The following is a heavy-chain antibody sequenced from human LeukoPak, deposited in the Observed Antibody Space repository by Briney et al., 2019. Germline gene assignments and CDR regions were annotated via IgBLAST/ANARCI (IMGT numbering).Heavy chain of an antibody. CDR1: GGTFSSYA. CDR2: IIPIFGTA. J-gene: IGHJ4*02. CDR3: ARVAGDSSGEGDY. D-gene: IGHD3-22*01. V-gene: IGHV1-69*13. Sequence: ASVKVSCKASGGTFSSYAISWVRQAPGQGLEWMGGIIPIFGTANYAQKFQGRVTITADESTSTAYMELSSLRSEDTAVYYCARVAGDSSGEGDYWGQGTLVTVSP.